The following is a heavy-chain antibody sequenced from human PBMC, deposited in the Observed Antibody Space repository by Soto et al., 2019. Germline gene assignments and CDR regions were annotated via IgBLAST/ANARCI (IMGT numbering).Heavy chain of an antibody. CDR1: GFTFSSYD. D-gene: IGHD6-13*01. V-gene: IGHV3-13*04. CDR3: ARGGSSSSYYYYGMDV. CDR2: IGTAGDT. J-gene: IGHJ6*02. Sequence: EVQLVESGGGLVQPGGSLRLSCAASGFTFSSYDMHWVRQATGKGLEWVSAIGTAGDTYYPGSVKGRFTISRENAKNSLYLQMHSLRAGDTAVYYCARGGSSSSYYYYGMDVWGQGTTVTVSS.